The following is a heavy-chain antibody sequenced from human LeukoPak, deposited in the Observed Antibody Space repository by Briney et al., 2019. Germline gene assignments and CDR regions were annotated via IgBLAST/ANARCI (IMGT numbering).Heavy chain of an antibody. D-gene: IGHD2/OR15-2a*01. CDR1: GFTFSSYA. CDR3: AIQAFDGYFDY. V-gene: IGHV3-21*01. Sequence: GGSLRLSCAASGFTFSSYAMSWVRQAPGKGLEWVSSISSSSSYIYYADSVKGRFTISRDNAKNSLYLQMNSLRAEDTAVYYCAIQAFDGYFDYWGQGTLVTVSS. J-gene: IGHJ4*02. CDR2: ISSSSSYI.